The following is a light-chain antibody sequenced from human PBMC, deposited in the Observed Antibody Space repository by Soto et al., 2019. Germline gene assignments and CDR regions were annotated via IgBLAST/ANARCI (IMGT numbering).Light chain of an antibody. CDR1: QSVSSSY. V-gene: IGKV3-20*01. CDR3: QQYGSSPLT. J-gene: IGKJ4*01. Sequence: EIVLTQSPGTLSLSPGERATLSCRASQSVSSSYLAWYQQKPGQAPRLLIYGTSSRATGTPVRFSGSGSGTDFTLTISRLEPEDFAVYYCQQYGSSPLTFGGGTKVEIK. CDR2: GTS.